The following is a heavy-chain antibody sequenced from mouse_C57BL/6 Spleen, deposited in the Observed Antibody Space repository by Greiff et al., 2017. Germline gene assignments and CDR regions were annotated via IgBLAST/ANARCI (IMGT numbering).Heavy chain of an antibody. CDR1: GFTFSDYY. Sequence: EVMLVESEGGLVQPGSSMKLSCTASGFTFSDYYMAWVRQVPEKGLEWVANFNHDGSSTYYLDTLKSRFIFSRDNADNTLYLEMSGLKSEESAAYYCARGDSYFWYFDDWGTGTTVTVSS. D-gene: IGHD2-12*01. CDR2: FNHDGSST. V-gene: IGHV5-16*01. J-gene: IGHJ1*03. CDR3: ARGDSYFWYFDD.